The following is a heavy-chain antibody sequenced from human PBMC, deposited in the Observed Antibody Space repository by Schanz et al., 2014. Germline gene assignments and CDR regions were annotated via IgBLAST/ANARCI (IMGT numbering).Heavy chain of an antibody. CDR1: GFSFSDHA. Sequence: EVELVESGGGLVQPGGSLRLSCAASGFSFSDHAMDWVRQAAGKGLEWVGRVRKKEFSDDTEEYAASVRGRFTISRDDSKNVVNRQMNGLKTEDTAMYYCVREGSTTPVAGLRSFDWLGRFDYWGQGALVTVSS. CDR2: VRKKEFSDDTE. D-gene: IGHD3-9*01. J-gene: IGHJ4*02. V-gene: IGHV3-72*01. CDR3: VREGSTTPVAGLRSFDWLGRFDY.